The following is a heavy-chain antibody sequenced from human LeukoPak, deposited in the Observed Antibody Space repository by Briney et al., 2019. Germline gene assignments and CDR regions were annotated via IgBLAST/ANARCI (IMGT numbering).Heavy chain of an antibody. CDR2: VHYSGTT. Sequence: SETLSLTCTVSDGSITNYDWSWVRQPPGKGLEFIGHVHYSGTTNYNPSLKSRVTISVDTSKNQFSLKLSSVTAADTAVYYCARLRFGESHFDYWGQGTLVTVSS. CDR3: ARLRFGESHFDY. J-gene: IGHJ4*02. V-gene: IGHV4-59*08. CDR1: DGSITNYD. D-gene: IGHD3-10*01.